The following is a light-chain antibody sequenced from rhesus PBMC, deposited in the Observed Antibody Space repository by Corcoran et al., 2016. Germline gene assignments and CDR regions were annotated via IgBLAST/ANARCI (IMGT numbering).Light chain of an antibody. J-gene: IGKJ4*01. V-gene: IGKV1-44*03. CDR1: QNIYTN. CDR3: QQYYDYPLT. CDR2: GTS. Sequence: DIQMTQSPSALSASVGDRVTISCRASQNIYTNLAWYQQKPGKAPKFLMFGTSILKAGIPSRFSGSGSGTDFTLTISSLQPEYSATYYCQQYYDYPLTFGGGTKVESK.